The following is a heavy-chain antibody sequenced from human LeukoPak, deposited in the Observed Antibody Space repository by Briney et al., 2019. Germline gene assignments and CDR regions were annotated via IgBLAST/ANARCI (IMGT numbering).Heavy chain of an antibody. CDR2: IYHSGST. CDR1: GASISSSNW. D-gene: IGHD3-22*01. J-gene: IGHJ4*02. CDR3: ARVGYDRSGYYLRPFDY. V-gene: IGHV4-4*02. Sequence: SETLSLTCAVSGASISSSNWWNWVRQPPGKGLEWIGEIYHSGSTNYNPSLKSRVTISLDKSKNQFSLRLISVTAADTAVYYCARVGYDRSGYYLRPFDYWGQGTLVTVSS.